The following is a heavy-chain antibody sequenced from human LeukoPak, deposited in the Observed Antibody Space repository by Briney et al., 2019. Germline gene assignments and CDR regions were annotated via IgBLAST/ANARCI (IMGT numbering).Heavy chain of an antibody. CDR1: GFSFSGHW. J-gene: IGHJ4*02. D-gene: IGHD6-6*01. V-gene: IGHV3-74*01. Sequence: GSLRLSCIASGFSFSGHWMHWARQLPGKGLVWVSRISPTGSTASYADSVKGRFTVSRDNAKNTLYLQVNNLRAEDTAVYYCARGPNSNWSGLDFWGQGTLLTVSS. CDR3: ARGPNSNWSGLDF. CDR2: ISPTGSTA.